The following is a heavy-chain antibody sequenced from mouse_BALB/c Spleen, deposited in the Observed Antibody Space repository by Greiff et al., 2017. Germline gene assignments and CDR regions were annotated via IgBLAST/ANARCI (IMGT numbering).Heavy chain of an antibody. J-gene: IGHJ1*01. CDR1: GFSLTSYG. V-gene: IGHV2-9*02. CDR3: AREVYDGYYGYFDV. D-gene: IGHD2-3*01. CDR2: IWAGGST. Sequence: VKLQESGPGLVAPSQSLSITCTVSGFSLTSYGVHWVRQPPGKGLEWLGVIWAGGSTNYNSALMSRLSISKDNSKSQVFLKMNSLQTDDTAMYYCAREVYDGYYGYFDVWGAGTTVTVSS.